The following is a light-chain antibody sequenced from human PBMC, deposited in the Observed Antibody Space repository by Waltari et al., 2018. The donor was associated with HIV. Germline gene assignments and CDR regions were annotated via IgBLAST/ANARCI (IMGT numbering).Light chain of an antibody. V-gene: IGLV3-10*01. CDR2: EDS. CDR1: ASPKKY. J-gene: IGLJ3*02. Sequence: SYELTQPPSVSVSPGPTARITRPGAASPKKYAYGYQQKSGQAPVLDIYEDSKRPSGIPERFSGSSSGTMATLTISGAQVEDEADYYCYSTDSSDNHRVFGGGTKLTVL. CDR3: YSTDSSDNHRV.